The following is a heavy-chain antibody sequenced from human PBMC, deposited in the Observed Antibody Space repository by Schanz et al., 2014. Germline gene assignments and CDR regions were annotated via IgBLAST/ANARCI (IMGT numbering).Heavy chain of an antibody. V-gene: IGHV3-53*01. CDR2: MYINSGST. J-gene: IGHJ4*02. Sequence: EVQLVESGGGLIQPGGSLRLSCAVSGFTVNTNYMSWVRQAPGKGLEWISSMYINSGSTQYADSVKGRFIISRDSPKNTLFLQMNSLRAEDTAVYFCARDGGRDGYNLAFDVWGQGTLLVTVSS. D-gene: IGHD5-12*01. CDR1: GFTVNTNY. CDR3: ARDGGRDGYNLAFDV.